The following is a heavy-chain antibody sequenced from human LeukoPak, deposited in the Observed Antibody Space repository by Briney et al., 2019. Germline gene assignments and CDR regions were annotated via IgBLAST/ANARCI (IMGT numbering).Heavy chain of an antibody. CDR3: ARRCTNAVCSGAFAI. J-gene: IGHJ3*02. Sequence: SVKVSCKASGGTFSSYAISWVRQAPGQGLEWMGGIIPIFGTANYAQKFQGSVTITTDESTSTAYMELSSLRSEDTAVYYCARRCTNAVCSGAFAIWGQGTMVTVSS. V-gene: IGHV1-69*05. CDR2: IIPIFGTA. D-gene: IGHD2-8*01. CDR1: GGTFSSYA.